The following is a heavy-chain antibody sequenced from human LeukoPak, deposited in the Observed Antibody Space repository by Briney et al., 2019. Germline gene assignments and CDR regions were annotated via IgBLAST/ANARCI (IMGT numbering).Heavy chain of an antibody. CDR2: ISAYNGNT. D-gene: IGHD3-22*01. J-gene: IGHJ4*02. Sequence: GASVKVSCKASGYTFTSYGISWVRQAPGQGLEWMGWISAYNGNTNYAQKLQGRVTMTTDTSTSTAYMELRSLRSDDTAVYYCARTPYYDSSGPPYYFDYWGQGTLVTVSS. CDR1: GYTFTSYG. CDR3: ARTPYYDSSGPPYYFDY. V-gene: IGHV1-18*01.